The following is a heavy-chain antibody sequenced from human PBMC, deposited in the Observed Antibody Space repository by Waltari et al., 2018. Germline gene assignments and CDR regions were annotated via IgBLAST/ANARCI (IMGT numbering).Heavy chain of an antibody. J-gene: IGHJ5*02. CDR2: INPNSGGT. Sequence: VQLVQSGAEVTKTGASVKVSCTASGYTFTGYYMHCVRQAPGQGLEWMGRINPNSGGTNYAQKFQGRVTMTRDTSISTAYMELSRLRSDDTAVYYCARIAAALGNWFDPWGQGTLVTVSS. CDR1: GYTFTGYY. D-gene: IGHD6-6*01. CDR3: ARIAAALGNWFDP. V-gene: IGHV1-2*06.